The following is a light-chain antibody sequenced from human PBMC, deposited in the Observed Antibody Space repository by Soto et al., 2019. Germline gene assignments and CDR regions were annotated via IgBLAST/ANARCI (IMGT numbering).Light chain of an antibody. V-gene: IGLV2-8*01. J-gene: IGLJ1*01. CDR3: SSYSGTNYHYV. CDR2: EVS. CDR1: SSDVGGYNY. Sequence: QSVLTQPPSASGSFGQSVTISCTGTSSDVGGYNYVSWYQQHPGKAPKLMIYEVSEQPSGVPDRFSGSKSGNTASLTVSGLQADDEADYYCSSYSGTNYHYVFGTG.